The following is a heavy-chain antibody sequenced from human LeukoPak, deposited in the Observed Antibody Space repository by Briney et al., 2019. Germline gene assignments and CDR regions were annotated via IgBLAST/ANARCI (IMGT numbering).Heavy chain of an antibody. J-gene: IGHJ4*02. CDR3: AGGTVPRNY. CDR2: IKQDGSEK. CDR1: GFTFSNYW. D-gene: IGHD4-17*01. V-gene: IGHV3-7*01. Sequence: GGSLRLSCAASGFTFSNYWMNWVRQAPGKGLEWVANIKQDGSEKYYVDPVKGRFTISRDNAKNSLYLQMNTLRAEDTAVYFCAGGTVPRNYWGQGTLVTVSS.